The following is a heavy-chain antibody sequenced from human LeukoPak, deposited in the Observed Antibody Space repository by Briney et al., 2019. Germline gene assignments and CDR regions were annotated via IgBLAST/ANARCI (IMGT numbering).Heavy chain of an antibody. J-gene: IGHJ4*02. Sequence: SETLSLTCTVSGGSISSSSYYWSWIRQPPGKGLEWIGEINHSGSTNYNPSLKSRVTISVDTSKNQFSLKLSSVTAADTAVYYCARARAGRIRGVDYWGQGTLVTVSS. V-gene: IGHV4-39*07. D-gene: IGHD1-26*01. CDR1: GGSISSSSYY. CDR3: ARARAGRIRGVDY. CDR2: INHSGST.